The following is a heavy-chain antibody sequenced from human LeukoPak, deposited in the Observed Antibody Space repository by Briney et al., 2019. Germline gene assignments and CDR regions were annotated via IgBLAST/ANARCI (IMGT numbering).Heavy chain of an antibody. D-gene: IGHD3-10*01. J-gene: IGHJ6*03. V-gene: IGHV3-11*04. CDR1: GFTFSDYY. CDR3: ARRESEGSGSYYSHYYYYMDV. Sequence: PGGSLRLSCAASGFTFSDYYMSWIRQAPGKGLEWVSYISSSGSTIYYADSVKGRFTISRDNAKNSLYLQMNSLRAEDTAVYYCARRESEGSGSYYSHYYYYMDVWGKGTTVTISS. CDR2: ISSSGSTI.